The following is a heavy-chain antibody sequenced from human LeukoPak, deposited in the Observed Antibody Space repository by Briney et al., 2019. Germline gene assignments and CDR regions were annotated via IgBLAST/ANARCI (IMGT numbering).Heavy chain of an antibody. D-gene: IGHD4-17*01. Sequence: SGGSLRLSCAASGFTFSSYAMSWVRQAPGKGLEWVSAISGSGGSAYYADSVKGRFTISRDNSKNTLYLRMNSLRAEDTAVYYCAKQGNYGDYHFDYWGQGTLVTVSS. V-gene: IGHV3-23*01. CDR2: ISGSGGSA. CDR3: AKQGNYGDYHFDY. J-gene: IGHJ4*02. CDR1: GFTFSSYA.